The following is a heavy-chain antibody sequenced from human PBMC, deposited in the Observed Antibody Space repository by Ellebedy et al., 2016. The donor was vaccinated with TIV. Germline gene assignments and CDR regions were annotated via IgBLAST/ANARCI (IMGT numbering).Heavy chain of an antibody. CDR2: IHDSGTT. Sequence: MPGGSLRLSCTVSGGSISGHYWTWLRQPPGKGLEWIAYIHDSGTTSYNPSLKSRVTISIDRTKNQFSLKLNSVTAADTAVYYCARENWIYSNSGCYGDFDYWGQGTLVTVSS. CDR3: ARENWIYSNSGCYGDFDY. D-gene: IGHD2-2*01. CDR1: GGSISGHY. J-gene: IGHJ4*02. V-gene: IGHV4-59*11.